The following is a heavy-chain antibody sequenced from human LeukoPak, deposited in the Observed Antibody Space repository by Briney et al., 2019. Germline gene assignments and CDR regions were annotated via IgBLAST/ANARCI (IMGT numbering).Heavy chain of an antibody. D-gene: IGHD3-16*02. V-gene: IGHV3-53*01. J-gene: IGHJ4*02. CDR2: IYSGGTT. CDR3: AKFEYYVWGSYRPYYFDY. Sequence: GGSLRLSCTGSGFTVSSSYMSWVRQAPGKGLEWVSVIYSGGTTDYADSVKGRFTISRDNSKNTLYLQMNSLRAEDTAVYYCAKFEYYVWGSYRPYYFDYWGQGTLVTVSS. CDR1: GFTVSSSY.